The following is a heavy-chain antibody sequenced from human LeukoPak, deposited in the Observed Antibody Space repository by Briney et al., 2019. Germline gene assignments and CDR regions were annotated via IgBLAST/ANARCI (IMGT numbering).Heavy chain of an antibody. V-gene: IGHV1-18*01. CDR3: AREAFLEWLPKFYFDY. J-gene: IGHJ4*02. CDR2: ISAYNGNT. CDR1: GYTFTSYG. Sequence: GASVKVSCKASGYTFTSYGISWVRQAPGQGLEWMGWISAYNGNTNYAQKLQGRVTMTTDTSTSTAYMELRSLRSDDTAVYYCAREAFLEWLPKFYFDYWGRGTLVTVSS. D-gene: IGHD3-3*02.